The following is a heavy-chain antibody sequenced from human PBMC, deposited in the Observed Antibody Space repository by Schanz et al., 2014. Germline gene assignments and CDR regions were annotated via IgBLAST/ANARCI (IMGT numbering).Heavy chain of an antibody. CDR1: GYTFTSYY. CDR2: INPSVGNT. V-gene: IGHV1-46*01. CDR3: ARETTIITGGAFDV. D-gene: IGHD3-9*01. Sequence: QVQLVQSGAEVKKPGASVKVSCEASGYTFTSYYIHWFRQAPGQGLEWMGLINPSVGNTNYAQKSRGRVTMTRDTSTSTVYMELSSLRSDDTAVYYCARETTIITGGAFDVWGQGTMVTVSS. J-gene: IGHJ3*01.